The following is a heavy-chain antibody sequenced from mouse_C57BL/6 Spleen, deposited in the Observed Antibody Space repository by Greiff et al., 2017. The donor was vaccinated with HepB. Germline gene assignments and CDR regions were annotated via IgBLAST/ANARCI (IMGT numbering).Heavy chain of an antibody. Sequence: VQLQQPGAELVKPGASVKLSCKASGYTFTSYWMQWVKQRPGQGLEWIGEIDPSDSYTNYNQKFKGKATLTVDTSSSTAYMQLSSLTSEDSAVYYCARSHYYGSSYSYFDYWGQGTTLTVSS. D-gene: IGHD1-1*01. V-gene: IGHV1-50*01. CDR3: ARSHYYGSSYSYFDY. CDR2: IDPSDSYT. CDR1: GYTFTSYW. J-gene: IGHJ2*01.